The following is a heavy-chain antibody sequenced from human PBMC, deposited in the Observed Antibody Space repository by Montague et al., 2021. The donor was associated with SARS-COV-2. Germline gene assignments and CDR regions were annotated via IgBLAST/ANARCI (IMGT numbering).Heavy chain of an antibody. CDR2: IYHTGST. CDR3: ARGAKRVFTYDYDSSGYASDY. J-gene: IGHJ4*02. D-gene: IGHD3-22*01. CDR1: GDSISTDNW. V-gene: IGHV4-4*02. Sequence: SETLSLTCVVSGDSISTDNWWTWVRLPPGKGLEWVGEIYHTGSTKYKPSLKSRVTIPVDTSKNQFSLKLSSVTAADTAVYYCARGAKRVFTYDYDSSGYASDYWGQGTLVTVSS.